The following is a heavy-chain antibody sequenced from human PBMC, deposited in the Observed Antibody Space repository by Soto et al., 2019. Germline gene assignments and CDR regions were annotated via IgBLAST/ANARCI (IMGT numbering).Heavy chain of an antibody. CDR2: MNPNSGNT. D-gene: IGHD2-21*02. J-gene: IGHJ6*02. V-gene: IGHV1-8*01. Sequence: QVQLVQSGAEVKKPGASVKVSCKASGYTFTSYDINWVRQATGQGLEWMGWMNPNSGNTGYAQKFQGRVTMTRNTSISTGYMELSSLRSEDTAVYYCAREEHIVVVTATYYGMDVWGQGTTVTVSS. CDR1: GYTFTSYD. CDR3: AREEHIVVVTATYYGMDV.